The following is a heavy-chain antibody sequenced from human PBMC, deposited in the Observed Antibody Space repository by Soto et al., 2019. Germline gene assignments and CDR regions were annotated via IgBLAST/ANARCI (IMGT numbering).Heavy chain of an antibody. CDR2: IIPIFGTA. Sequence: SEKVFCKASGGPFSSYAFSWVRQAPGQGLEWMGGIIPIFGTANYSQKFQGRVTITADKSASTAYMELSSLRSEDTAVYYCARSTEVAEYYFDYWGQGTRVTVSS. J-gene: IGHJ4*02. CDR1: GGPFSSYA. D-gene: IGHD6-19*01. V-gene: IGHV1-69*06. CDR3: ARSTEVAEYYFDY.